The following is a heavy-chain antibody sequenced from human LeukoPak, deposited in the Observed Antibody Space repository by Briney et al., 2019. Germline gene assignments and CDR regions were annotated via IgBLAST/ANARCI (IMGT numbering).Heavy chain of an antibody. CDR3: TRDGMDV. J-gene: IGHJ6*02. Sequence: GGSLRLSCAASGFTFSSYGMHWVRQAPGKGLEWVAVISYDGSNKYYADSVKGRFTISRDNSKNTLYLQMNSLRAEDTAVYYCTRDGMDVWGQGTTVTVSS. CDR1: GFTFSSYG. V-gene: IGHV3-30*03. CDR2: ISYDGSNK.